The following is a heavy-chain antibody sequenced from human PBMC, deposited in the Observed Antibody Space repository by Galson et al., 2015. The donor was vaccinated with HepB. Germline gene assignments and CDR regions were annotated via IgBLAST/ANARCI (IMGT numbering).Heavy chain of an antibody. V-gene: IGHV3-33*01. CDR1: GFTFSSYG. CDR3: ASDKGAHAFDI. J-gene: IGHJ3*02. CDR2: IWNDGSNK. Sequence: SLRLSCAASGFTFSSYGMHWVRQAPGKGLEWVAVIWNDGSNKNYADSVKGRFTISRDNSKNTLYLEMNSLRAEDTAVYYCASDKGAHAFDIWGQGTMVSVSS.